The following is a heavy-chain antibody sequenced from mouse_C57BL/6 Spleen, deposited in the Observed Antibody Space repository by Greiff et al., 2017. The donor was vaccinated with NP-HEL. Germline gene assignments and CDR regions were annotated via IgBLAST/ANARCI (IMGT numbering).Heavy chain of an antibody. D-gene: IGHD2-5*01. CDR3: ASASYYSNENYFDY. CDR2: IDPSDSYT. J-gene: IGHJ2*01. Sequence: VQLQQPGAELVLPGASVKLSCKASGYTFTSYWMHWVKQRPGQGLEWIGEIDPSDSYTNYNHKFKGKSTLTVDKSSSTAYMQLSSLTSEDSAVYYGASASYYSNENYFDYWGQGTTLTVSS. CDR1: GYTFTSYW. V-gene: IGHV1-69*01.